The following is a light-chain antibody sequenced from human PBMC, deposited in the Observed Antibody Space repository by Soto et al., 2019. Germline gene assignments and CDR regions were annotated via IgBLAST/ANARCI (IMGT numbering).Light chain of an antibody. CDR3: QEYNSVPFT. CDR1: QAIRNN. V-gene: IGKV1-27*01. CDR2: AAS. J-gene: IGKJ3*01. Sequence: DIQMTQSPSSLSASAGDRVTITCRASQAIRNNLAWYQQKPGKVPKVLIYAASTLQSGVPSRFSGSGSGTDFTLTINSLQPEDVATYYCQEYNSVPFTFGPGTKVDIK.